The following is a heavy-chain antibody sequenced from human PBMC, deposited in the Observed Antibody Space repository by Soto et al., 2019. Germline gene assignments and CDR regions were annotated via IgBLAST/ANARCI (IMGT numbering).Heavy chain of an antibody. CDR3: ARNSYYYASSGYPNPARAFDI. D-gene: IGHD3-22*01. CDR1: GYTFTSYG. J-gene: IGHJ3*02. V-gene: IGHV1-18*04. Sequence: ASVKVSCKASGYTFTSYGISWVRQAPGQGLEWTGWISAYNGNTNYAQKLQGRVTMTTDTSTSTAYMELRSLRSDDTDVYYCARNSYYYASSGYPNPARAFDIWGQGTMVTVSS. CDR2: ISAYNGNT.